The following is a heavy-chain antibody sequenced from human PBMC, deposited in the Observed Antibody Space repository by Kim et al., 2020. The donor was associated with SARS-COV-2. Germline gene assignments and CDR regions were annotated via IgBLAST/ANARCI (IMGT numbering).Heavy chain of an antibody. CDR1: GGSISSYY. CDR3: ARQRNYDILTGYYGGIDY. V-gene: IGHV4-59*08. CDR2: IYYSGST. Sequence: SETLSLTCTVSGGSISSYYWSWIRQPPGKGLEWIGYIYYSGSTNYNPSLKSRVTISVDTSKNQFSLKLSSVTAADTAVYYCARQRNYDILTGYYGGIDYRGQRTLVTVSS. J-gene: IGHJ4*02. D-gene: IGHD3-9*01.